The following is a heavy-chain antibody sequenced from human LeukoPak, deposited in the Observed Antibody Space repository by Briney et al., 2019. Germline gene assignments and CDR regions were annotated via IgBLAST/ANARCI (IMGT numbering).Heavy chain of an antibody. CDR1: GFSFNTYG. V-gene: IGHV3-23*01. D-gene: IGHD6-6*01. CDR2: TGARGDTT. CDR3: ATALSLAMY. J-gene: IGHJ4*02. Sequence: PGGSLRLSCAVSGFSFNTYGMAWVRQAPGKGLDWVSDTGARGDTTHYADSVKGRFTISRDNSKSMLYLQMSNLRAEDTAIYYCATALSLAMYWGQGILVTVSS.